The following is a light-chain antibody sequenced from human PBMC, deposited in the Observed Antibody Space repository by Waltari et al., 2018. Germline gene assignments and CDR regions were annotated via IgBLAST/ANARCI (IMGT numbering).Light chain of an antibody. V-gene: IGLV3-9*01. J-gene: IGLJ1*01. CDR2: RDS. CDR3: QVWDSSTYV. Sequence: SYELTPPLSVSVALGPTARNTCGGNNIGSKNGHWYQQKPGQAPVLVIYRDSNRPSGIPERFSGSNSGNTATLTISRAQAGDEADYYCQVWDSSTYVFGTGTKVTVL. CDR1: NIGSKN.